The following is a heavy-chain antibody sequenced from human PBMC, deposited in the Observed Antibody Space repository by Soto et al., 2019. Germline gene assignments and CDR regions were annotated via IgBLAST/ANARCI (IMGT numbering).Heavy chain of an antibody. Sequence: PSETLSLTCTVSGGSISSYYWSWIRQSPEKGLEWIASISYSGSTYYNPTLKSRLIISVDTSKNQFSLKLSSVTAADTAVYYCARQPGYYDILTGYSTYYFDYWGQGTPVTVSS. CDR2: ISYSGST. V-gene: IGHV4-59*08. D-gene: IGHD3-9*01. J-gene: IGHJ4*02. CDR3: ARQPGYYDILTGYSTYYFDY. CDR1: GGSISSYY.